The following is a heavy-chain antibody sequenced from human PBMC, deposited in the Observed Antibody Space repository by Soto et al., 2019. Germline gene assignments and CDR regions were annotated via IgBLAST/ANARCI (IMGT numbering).Heavy chain of an antibody. V-gene: IGHV1-3*01. CDR1: GFSFSDNL. CDR3: ARDILSVGPRANDAFDV. J-gene: IGHJ3*01. Sequence: QVQLVQSGAEVRKPGASVNISCRASGFSFSDNLINWVRQAPGQSLEWMGWINPDNGNTRDSQTFQGRVTISRHSSASIAYVEVSDLTSEDTAVSYCARDILSVGPRANDAFDVWGQGTMVTVSS. D-gene: IGHD2-8*02. CDR2: INPDNGNT.